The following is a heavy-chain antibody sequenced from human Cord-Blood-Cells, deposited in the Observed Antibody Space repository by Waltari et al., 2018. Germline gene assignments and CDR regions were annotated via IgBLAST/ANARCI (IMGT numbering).Heavy chain of an antibody. CDR1: GFPFSSYA. J-gene: IGHJ4*02. CDR2: ISGRGGST. CDR3: AKDYLSSSWYDY. D-gene: IGHD6-13*01. Sequence: EVQLLEFGGGLVQPGGSLRLSCAASGFPFSSYAMSWVRQAPGKGLEWVSAISGRGGSTYYADSVKGRFTISRDNSKNTLYLQMNSLRAEDTAVYYCAKDYLSSSWYDYWGQGTLVTVSS. V-gene: IGHV3-23*01.